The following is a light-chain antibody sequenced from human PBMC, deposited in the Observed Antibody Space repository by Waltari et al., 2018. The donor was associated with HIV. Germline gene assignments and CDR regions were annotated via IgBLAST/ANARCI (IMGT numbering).Light chain of an antibody. Sequence: SSVLTQPPSVSVAPGKKAMITCGGNNIERKSVHWDQQKAGQAPVLLIYYDSDRPSGIPDRFSGSNSWNTATLTISMFVDGDEADYYCQVCDGSSDHVLFVGVTKLTVL. V-gene: IGLV3-21*04. CDR3: QVCDGSSDHVL. CDR1: NIERKS. CDR2: YDS. J-gene: IGLJ2*01.